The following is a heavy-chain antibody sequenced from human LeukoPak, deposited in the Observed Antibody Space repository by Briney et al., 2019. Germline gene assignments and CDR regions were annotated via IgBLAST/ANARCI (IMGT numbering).Heavy chain of an antibody. CDR2: IIPIFGTA. CDR1: GGTFSSYA. D-gene: IGHD2-2*03. J-gene: IGHJ5*02. Sequence: ASVKVSCKASGGTFSSYAISWVRQAPGQGLEWMGGIIPIFGTANYAQKFQGRVTITADESTSTAYMELSSQRSEDTAVYYCARDLGIVVVPAAHNWFDPWGQGTLVTVSS. CDR3: ARDLGIVVVPAAHNWFDP. V-gene: IGHV1-69*13.